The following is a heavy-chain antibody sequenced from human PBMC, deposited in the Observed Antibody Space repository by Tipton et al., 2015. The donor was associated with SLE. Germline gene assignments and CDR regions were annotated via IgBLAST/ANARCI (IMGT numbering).Heavy chain of an antibody. CDR3: AREVAGIAAAGQRTFDY. V-gene: IGHV4-38-2*02. CDR2: IYHSGST. J-gene: IGHJ4*02. Sequence: TLSLTCTVSGGSISSYYWGWIRQPPGKGLEWIGSIYHSGSTYYNPSLKSRVTISVDTSKNQFSLKLSSVTAADTAVYYCAREVAGIAAAGQRTFDYWGQGTLVTVSS. CDR1: GGSISSYY. D-gene: IGHD6-13*01.